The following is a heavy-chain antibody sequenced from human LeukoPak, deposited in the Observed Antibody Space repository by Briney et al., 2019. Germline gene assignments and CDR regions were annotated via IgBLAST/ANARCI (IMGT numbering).Heavy chain of an antibody. CDR2: IKSKTDGGTT. V-gene: IGHV3-15*07. CDR1: GFTFSNAW. J-gene: IGHJ4*02. CDR3: STTYYYDSSEGY. D-gene: IGHD3-22*01. Sequence: GGSLRLSCAASGFTFSNAWMNWVRQAPGKGLEWVGRIKSKTDGGTTDYAAPVKGRFTISRDDSKNTLYLQMNSQKTEDTAVYYCSTTYYYDSSEGYWGQGTLVTVSS.